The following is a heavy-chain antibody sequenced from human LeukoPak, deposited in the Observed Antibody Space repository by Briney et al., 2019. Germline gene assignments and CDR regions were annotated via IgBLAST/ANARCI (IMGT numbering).Heavy chain of an antibody. CDR2: IYYSGST. D-gene: IGHD4-17*01. J-gene: IGHJ5*02. CDR3: ARALRVTTGSNWFDP. Sequence: SGTLSLTCTVSGDSISSYYWSWIRQPPGKGLEWIGYIYYSGSTNYNPSLKSRVTISVDTSKNQFSLKLSSVTAADTAVYYCARALRVTTGSNWFDPWGQGTLVTVSS. V-gene: IGHV4-59*01. CDR1: GDSISSYY.